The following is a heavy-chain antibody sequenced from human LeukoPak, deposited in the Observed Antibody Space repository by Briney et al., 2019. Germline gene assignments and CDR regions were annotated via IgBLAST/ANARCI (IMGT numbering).Heavy chain of an antibody. CDR3: GRDLGGRWSY. CDR2: ISGSGGST. Sequence: GGSLRLSCAASGFTFSSYAMSWVRQAPGKGLEWVSAISGSGGSTYYADSVKGRFTISRDNSKNTLYLQMNSLSAEDTAVYYCGRDLGGRWSYWGQGALVTVSS. V-gene: IGHV3-23*01. CDR1: GFTFSSYA. J-gene: IGHJ4*02. D-gene: IGHD3-16*01.